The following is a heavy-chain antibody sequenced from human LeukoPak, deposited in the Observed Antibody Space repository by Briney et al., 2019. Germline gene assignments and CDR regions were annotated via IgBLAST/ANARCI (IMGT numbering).Heavy chain of an antibody. J-gene: IGHJ4*02. V-gene: IGHV3-30*18. CDR2: ISYDGSNK. Sequence: PGGSLRLSCAASGLTFSSYGMHWVRQAPGKGLEWVAVISYDGSNKYYADSVKGRFTISRDNSKNTLYLQMNSLRAEDTAVHYCAKDASVGAGDYWGQGTLVTVSS. D-gene: IGHD1-26*01. CDR3: AKDASVGAGDY. CDR1: GLTFSSYG.